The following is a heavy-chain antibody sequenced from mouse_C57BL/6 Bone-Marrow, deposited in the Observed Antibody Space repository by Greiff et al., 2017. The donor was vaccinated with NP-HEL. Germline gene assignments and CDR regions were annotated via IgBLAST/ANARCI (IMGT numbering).Heavy chain of an antibody. CDR3: ARQGTGTHWFAY. D-gene: IGHD4-1*01. CDR2: ISSGGSYT. V-gene: IGHV5-6*01. J-gene: IGHJ3*01. Sequence: EVKLMESGGDLVKPGGSLKLSCAASGFTFSSYGMSWVRQTPDKRLEWVATISSGGSYTYYPDSVKGRFTISRDNAKNTLYLQMSSLKSEDTAMYYCARQGTGTHWFAYWGQGTLVTVSA. CDR1: GFTFSSYG.